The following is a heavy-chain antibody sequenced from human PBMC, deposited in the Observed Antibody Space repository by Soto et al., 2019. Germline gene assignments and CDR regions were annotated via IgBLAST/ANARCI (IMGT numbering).Heavy chain of an antibody. V-gene: IGHV5-51*01. Sequence: GESLKISCKASGYTFTNDWIGWVRQMPGKGLEWMWIIYPSDSDTRYNPSFQGQVTISVDKSISTAYLQWSSLKASDTAMYYCARTHIVATPRDWFDPWGQGTLVTVSS. CDR1: GYTFTNDW. J-gene: IGHJ5*02. CDR2: IYPSDSDT. D-gene: IGHD5-12*01. CDR3: ARTHIVATPRDWFDP.